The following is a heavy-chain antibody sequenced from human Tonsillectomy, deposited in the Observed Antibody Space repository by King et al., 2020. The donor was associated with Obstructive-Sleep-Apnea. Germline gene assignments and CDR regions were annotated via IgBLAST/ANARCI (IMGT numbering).Heavy chain of an antibody. D-gene: IGHD3-16*02. J-gene: IGHJ4*02. CDR2: ISYDGSNK. V-gene: IGHV3-30*04. CDR3: ARDLRQYRYYFDY. Sequence: QVQLVESGGGVVQPGRSLRLSCAASGFTFSSYAMHWVRQAPGKGLEWVAVISYDGSNKYYADSVKGRFTISRDNSKNTLYLQMNSLRAEDTAVYYCARDLRQYRYYFDYWGQGTLVPVSS. CDR1: GFTFSSYA.